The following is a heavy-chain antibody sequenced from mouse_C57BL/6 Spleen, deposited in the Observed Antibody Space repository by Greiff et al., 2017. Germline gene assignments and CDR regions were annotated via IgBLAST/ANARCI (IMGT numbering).Heavy chain of an antibody. CDR1: GFNIKNTY. D-gene: IGHD1-1*01. Sequence: EVQLQQSVAELVRPGASVKLSCTASGFNIKNTYMHWVKQRPEQGLEWIGRIDPANGNTKYAPKFQGKATITADTSSNTAYLQLSSLTSEDTASYYCARNAPLYYYRSSYDFDYGGQGTTLTVAS. CDR2: IDPANGNT. V-gene: IGHV14-3*01. J-gene: IGHJ2*01. CDR3: ARNAPLYYYRSSYDFDY.